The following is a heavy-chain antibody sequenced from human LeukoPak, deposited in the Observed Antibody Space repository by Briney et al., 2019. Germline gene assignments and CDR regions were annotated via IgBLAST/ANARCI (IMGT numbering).Heavy chain of an antibody. J-gene: IGHJ3*02. V-gene: IGHV4-59*01. CDR3: ARVRDYSFDI. CDR1: GGSISSYY. D-gene: IGHD4-17*01. CDR2: TYYSGST. Sequence: SETLSLTCTVSGGSISSYYWSWIRQPPGKGLEWIGYTYYSGSTNYNPSPKSRVTISVDTSKNQFSLKLSSVTAADTAVYYCARVRDYSFDIWGQGTMVTVSS.